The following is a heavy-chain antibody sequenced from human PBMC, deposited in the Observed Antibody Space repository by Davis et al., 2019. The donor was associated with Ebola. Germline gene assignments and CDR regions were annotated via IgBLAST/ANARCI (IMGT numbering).Heavy chain of an antibody. V-gene: IGHV3-48*04. CDR2: ISSSSSTI. CDR3: ARDPVYDSNTRATDDY. Sequence: PGGSLRLSCAASGFTFSSYSMNWVRQAPGKGLEWVSYISSSSSTIYYADSVKGRFTISRDNAKNSLYLQMNSLRAEDTAVYYCARDPVYDSNTRATDDYWGQGTLVTVSS. D-gene: IGHD5/OR15-5a*01. CDR1: GFTFSSYS. J-gene: IGHJ4*02.